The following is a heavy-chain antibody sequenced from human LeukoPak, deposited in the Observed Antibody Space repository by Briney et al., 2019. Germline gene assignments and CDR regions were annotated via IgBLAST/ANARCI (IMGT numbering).Heavy chain of an antibody. V-gene: IGHV4-61*01. D-gene: IGHD1-1*01. Sequence: SETLSLTCTVSGDSVRTNNYYWSWIRQPPGEGLEWIGYIHFSGNTNYNTSLKSRVTISVDTSKSQFSLKLSSVTAADTAVYYCARLTRRSGSYFENWGQGTLVTVSS. J-gene: IGHJ4*02. CDR2: IHFSGNT. CDR3: ARLTRRSGSYFEN. CDR1: GDSVRTNNYY.